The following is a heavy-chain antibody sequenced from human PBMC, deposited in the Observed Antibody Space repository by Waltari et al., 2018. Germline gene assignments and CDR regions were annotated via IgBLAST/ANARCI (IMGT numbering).Heavy chain of an antibody. Sequence: QVQLVQSGAEVKQPGSSVKVSCKASGGTFSSYAISWVRQAPGQGLEWMGGIIPIFGTANYAQKFQGRVTITADESTSTAYMELSSLRSEDTAVYYCARTHRRGYYDSSGDAFDIWGQGTMVTVSS. V-gene: IGHV1-69*13. CDR2: IIPIFGTA. J-gene: IGHJ3*02. D-gene: IGHD3-22*01. CDR1: GGTFSSYA. CDR3: ARTHRRGYYDSSGDAFDI.